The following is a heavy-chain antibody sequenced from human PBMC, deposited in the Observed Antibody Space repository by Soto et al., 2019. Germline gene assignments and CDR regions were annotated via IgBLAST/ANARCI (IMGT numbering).Heavy chain of an antibody. J-gene: IGHJ4*02. CDR3: ASDRRAAAGRYYFDY. Sequence: GSLRLSCVASGFTFSSYAMHWVRQAPGKGLGWVAVISYDGSNKYYPDSVKGRFTISRDNSKNTLYLQMNSLRAEDTAVYYCASDRRAAAGRYYFDYWGQGTLVTVSS. D-gene: IGHD6-13*01. V-gene: IGHV3-30*04. CDR1: GFTFSSYA. CDR2: ISYDGSNK.